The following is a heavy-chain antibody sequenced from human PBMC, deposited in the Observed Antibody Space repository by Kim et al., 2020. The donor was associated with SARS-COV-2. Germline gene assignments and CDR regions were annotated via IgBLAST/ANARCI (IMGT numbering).Heavy chain of an antibody. V-gene: IGHV4-34*01. CDR2: INHSGST. CDR1: GGSFSGYY. D-gene: IGHD3-10*01. Sequence: SETLSLTCAVYGGSFSGYYWSWIRQPPGKGLEWIGEINHSGSTNYNPSLKSRVTISVDTSKNQFSLKLSSVTAADTAVYYCARGRVRRITIQHRGGHAFDIWGQGTMVTVSS. J-gene: IGHJ3*02. CDR3: ARGRVRRITIQHRGGHAFDI.